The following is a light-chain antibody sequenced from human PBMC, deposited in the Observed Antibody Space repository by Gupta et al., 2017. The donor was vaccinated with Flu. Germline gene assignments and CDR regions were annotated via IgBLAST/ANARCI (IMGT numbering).Light chain of an antibody. CDR1: QDTKNY. V-gene: IGKV1-16*02. CDR2: AAS. J-gene: IGKJ2*01. Sequence: GDRVTITCRTTQDTKNYLAWFQQKPGEAPKSLIYAASSLQSGVPSKFSGSGSGTNFTLTISSLQPEDAATYYCHQYESFPYTFGRGTKLAI. CDR3: HQYESFPYT.